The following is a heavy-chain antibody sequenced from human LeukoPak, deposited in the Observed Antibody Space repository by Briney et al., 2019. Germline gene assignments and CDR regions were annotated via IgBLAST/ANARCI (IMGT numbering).Heavy chain of an antibody. V-gene: IGHV1-2*02. CDR1: GYTFTGYY. CDR3: ARDGRVDTAMDLFDY. D-gene: IGHD5-18*01. J-gene: IGHJ4*02. CDR2: INPNSGGT. Sequence: ASVKVSCTSSGYTFTGYYMHWVRQAPGQGLAWMGWINPNSGGTNYSQKVSVRVTMTMDTSISTAYMELNRLRADDAAVYFLARDGRVDTAMDLFDYWGQGTLVTVSS.